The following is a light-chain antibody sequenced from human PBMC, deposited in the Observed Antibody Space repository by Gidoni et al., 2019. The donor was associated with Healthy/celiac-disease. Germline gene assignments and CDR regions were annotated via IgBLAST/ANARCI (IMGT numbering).Light chain of an antibody. CDR3: QAWDSSTVV. CDR2: QDS. V-gene: IGLV3-1*01. J-gene: IGLJ2*01. Sequence: SYDLPQPPPVSAPPGQTASITCSGDKLGDKYACWYQQKPGQSPVLVIYQDSKRPSGIPERFSGSNSGNTATLTISGTQAMDEADYYCQAWDSSTVVFGGGTKLTVL. CDR1: KLGDKY.